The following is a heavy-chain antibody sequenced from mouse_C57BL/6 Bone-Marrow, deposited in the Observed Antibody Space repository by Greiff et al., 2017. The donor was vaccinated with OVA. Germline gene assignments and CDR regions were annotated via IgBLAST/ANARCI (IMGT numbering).Heavy chain of an antibody. J-gene: IGHJ1*03. D-gene: IGHD2-2*01. CDR1: GFSLTSYG. CDR3: AKKRGGLGYYRYFDV. V-gene: IGHV2-5*01. Sequence: QVQLQQSGPGLVQPSQSLSITCTVSGFSLTSYGVHWVRQSPGKGLEWLGVIWRGGSTDYNAAFMSRLSITKDNSKSQVFFKMNSLQADDTAIYYCAKKRGGLGYYRYFDVWGTGTTVTVSS. CDR2: IWRGGST.